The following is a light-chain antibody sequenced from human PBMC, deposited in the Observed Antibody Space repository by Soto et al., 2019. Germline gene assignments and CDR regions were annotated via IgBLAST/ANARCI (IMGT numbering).Light chain of an antibody. CDR2: DAP. CDR3: QQYGSSPPWT. CDR1: QSVSS. V-gene: IGKV3-20*01. Sequence: EIVLTQSPATLSLSPGERGTLSCRASQSVSSLAWYQQMLGQAPRLLIYDAPNRATGIPDRFSGSGSGTDFTLTISRLEHEDFAVYYCQQYGSSPPWTFGQGTKVDI. J-gene: IGKJ1*01.